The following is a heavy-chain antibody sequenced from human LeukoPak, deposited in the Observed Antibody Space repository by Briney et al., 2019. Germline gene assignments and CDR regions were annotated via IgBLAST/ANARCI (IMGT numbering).Heavy chain of an antibody. D-gene: IGHD2-15*01. Sequence: SETLSLTCTVSGGSISSYYWSWIRQPPGKGLEWIGYIYYSGSTNYNPSLKSRVTISVDTSKNQFSLELSSVTAADTAVYYCARVGGNYDYWGQGTLVTVSS. CDR3: ARVGGNYDY. V-gene: IGHV4-59*01. J-gene: IGHJ4*02. CDR1: GGSISSYY. CDR2: IYYSGST.